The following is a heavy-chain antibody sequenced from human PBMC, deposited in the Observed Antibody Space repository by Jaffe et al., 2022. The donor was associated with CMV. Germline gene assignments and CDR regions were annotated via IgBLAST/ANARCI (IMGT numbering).Heavy chain of an antibody. CDR1: GGSISSYY. V-gene: IGHV4-4*07. D-gene: IGHD4-17*01. J-gene: IGHJ5*02. Sequence: QVQLQESGPGLVKPSETLSLTCTVSGGSISSYYWSWIRQPAGKGLEWIGRIYTSGSTNYNPSLKSRVTMSVDTSKNQFSLKLSSVTAADTAVYYCARALPTTVTTDLWFDPWGQGTLVTVSS. CDR3: ARALPTTVTTDLWFDP. CDR2: IYTSGST.